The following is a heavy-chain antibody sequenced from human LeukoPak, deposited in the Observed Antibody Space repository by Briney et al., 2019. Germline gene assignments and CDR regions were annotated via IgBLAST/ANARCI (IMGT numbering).Heavy chain of an antibody. D-gene: IGHD6-19*01. CDR2: ITPNNGNT. Sequence: ASVKVSCKASGYTFTSYEINWVRQAPGQGPEWMGWITPNNGNTGYAQKFQGRVTITRSTSISTVYLELSSLKSEDTAVYYCARQRGSGSYWYFDLWSRGTLITVSS. V-gene: IGHV1-8*03. CDR3: ARQRGSGSYWYFDL. CDR1: GYTFTSYE. J-gene: IGHJ2*01.